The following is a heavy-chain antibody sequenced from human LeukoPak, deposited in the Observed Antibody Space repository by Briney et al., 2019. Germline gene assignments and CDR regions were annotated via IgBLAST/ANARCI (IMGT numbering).Heavy chain of an antibody. CDR3: AGAKIKTGNFDY. CDR2: IYTSEST. V-gene: IGHV4-4*07. D-gene: IGHD6-13*01. CDR1: GASISSYY. J-gene: IGHJ4*02. Sequence: PSETLSLTCSVSGASISSYYRSWIRQPAGKTLEWIGRIYTSESTNYNPSLKSRVTMSVDTSKGQFSLKLSSVTAADTAVYYCAGAKIKTGNFDYWGQGTLVTVSS.